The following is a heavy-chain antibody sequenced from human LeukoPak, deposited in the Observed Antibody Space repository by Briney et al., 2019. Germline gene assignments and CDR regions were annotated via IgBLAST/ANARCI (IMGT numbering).Heavy chain of an antibody. Sequence: GGSLRLSCAASGFTFSSYAMHWVRQAPGKGLEWVAVISYDGSNKYYADSVKGRFTISRDNAKNSLYLQMNSLRAEDTAVYYCAQGGEAVSAFDIWGQGTMVTVSS. CDR1: GFTFSSYA. J-gene: IGHJ3*02. V-gene: IGHV3-30-3*01. D-gene: IGHD6-19*01. CDR2: ISYDGSNK. CDR3: AQGGEAVSAFDI.